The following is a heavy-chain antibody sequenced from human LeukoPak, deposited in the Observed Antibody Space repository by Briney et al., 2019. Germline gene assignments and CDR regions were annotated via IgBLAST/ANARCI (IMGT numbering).Heavy chain of an antibody. CDR3: ARVYCSGGSCYFDAFDI. V-gene: IGHV3-21*01. D-gene: IGHD2-15*01. CDR1: GFTFSSYS. CDR2: ISSSSSYI. J-gene: IGHJ3*02. Sequence: PGGSLRLSRAASGFTFSSYSMNWVRQAPGKGLEWVSSISSSSSYIYYADSVKGRFTISRDNAKNSLYLQMNSLRAEDTAVYYCARVYCSGGSCYFDAFDIWGQGTMVTVSS.